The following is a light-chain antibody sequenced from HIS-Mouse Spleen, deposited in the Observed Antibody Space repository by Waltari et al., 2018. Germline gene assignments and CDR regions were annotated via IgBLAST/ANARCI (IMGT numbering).Light chain of an antibody. CDR1: SSDVGGSPS. CDR2: EVS. V-gene: IGLV2-14*01. Sequence: QSALTQPASVSGSPGQSITIPCTGTSSDVGGSPSAPWYQQHPGKAPKLMSYEVSNRPSGVSNRFSGSKSGNTASLTISGLQAEDEADYYCSSYTSSSTRVFGGGTKLTVL. J-gene: IGLJ3*02. CDR3: SSYTSSSTRV.